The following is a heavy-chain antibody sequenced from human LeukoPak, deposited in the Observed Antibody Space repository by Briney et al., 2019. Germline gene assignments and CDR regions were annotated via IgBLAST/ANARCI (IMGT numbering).Heavy chain of an antibody. V-gene: IGHV3-11*01. CDR1: GFTFSDYY. D-gene: IGHD3-22*01. Sequence: GGSLRLSCAASGFTFSDYYMSWIRQAPGKGLEWVSYISSSGSTIYYADSVKGRFTISRDNAKNSLYLQMNSLRAEDTAVYYCAKGQYYYDSSGYYWWGQGTLVTVSS. CDR2: ISSSGSTI. CDR3: AKGQYYYDSSGYYW. J-gene: IGHJ4*02.